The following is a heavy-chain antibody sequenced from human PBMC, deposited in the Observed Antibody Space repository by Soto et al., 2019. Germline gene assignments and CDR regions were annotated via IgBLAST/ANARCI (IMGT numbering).Heavy chain of an antibody. CDR3: ARENYGDYEGAVDY. CDR2: IYSGGST. D-gene: IGHD4-17*01. V-gene: IGHV3-66*01. J-gene: IGHJ4*02. Sequence: ESGGGLVQPGGSLRLSCAASGFTVSSNYMSWVRQAPGKGLEWVSVIYSGGSTYYADSVKGRFTIPRDNSKNTLYLQMNSLRAEDTAVYYCARENYGDYEGAVDYWGQGTLVTVSS. CDR1: GFTVSSNY.